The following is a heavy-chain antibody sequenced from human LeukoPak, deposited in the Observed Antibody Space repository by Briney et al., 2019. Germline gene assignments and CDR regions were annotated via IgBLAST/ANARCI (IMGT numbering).Heavy chain of an antibody. V-gene: IGHV4-34*01. J-gene: IGHJ4*02. CDR3: ARVRSVVGADY. CDR2: INHSGST. CDR1: GGSISGYY. D-gene: IGHD1-26*01. Sequence: PSETLSLTCTVSGGSISGYYWSWIRQPPGKGLEWIGEINHSGSTNYNPSLKSRVTISVDTSKNQFSLKLSSVTAADTAVYYCARVRSVVGADYWGQGTLVTVSS.